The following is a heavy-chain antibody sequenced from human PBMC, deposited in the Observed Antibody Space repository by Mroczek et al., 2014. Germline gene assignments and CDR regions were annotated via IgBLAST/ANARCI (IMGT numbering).Heavy chain of an antibody. J-gene: IGHJ4*02. CDR3: ARSDYGDYFNR. CDR1: GGTFSSYT. CDR2: IIPILGIA. Sequence: QVQLVQSGAEVKKPGSSVKVSCKASGGTFSSYTISWVRQAPGQGLEWMGRIIPILGIANYAQKFQGRVTITADKSTSTAYMELSSLRSEDTAVYYCARSDYGDYFNRWGQGTLVTVSS. D-gene: IGHD4-17*01. V-gene: IGHV1-69*02.